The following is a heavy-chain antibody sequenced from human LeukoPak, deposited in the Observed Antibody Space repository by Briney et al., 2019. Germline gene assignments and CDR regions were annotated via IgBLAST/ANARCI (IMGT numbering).Heavy chain of an antibody. J-gene: IGHJ6*03. Sequence: PGGPLRLPCAVFGFTFDDYALHWVRQSPGKGWGWVSLISLESVITYYADSVKGRFTISRDNSKDSLYLQMNSLRTEDTALYYCAKGHGLTGFYYYMDVWGKGNTVTVSS. D-gene: IGHD3-9*01. CDR2: ISLESVIT. V-gene: IGHV3-43*02. CDR1: GFTFDDYA. CDR3: AKGHGLTGFYYYMDV.